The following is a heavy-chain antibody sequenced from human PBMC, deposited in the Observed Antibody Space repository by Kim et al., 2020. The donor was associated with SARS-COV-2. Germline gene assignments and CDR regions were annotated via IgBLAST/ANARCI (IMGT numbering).Heavy chain of an antibody. CDR3: ARRGDYSDY. J-gene: IGHJ4*02. CDR1: GYSLTSYW. D-gene: IGHD4-17*01. V-gene: IGHV5-10-1*01. CDR2: IDPSDSDT. Sequence: GESLKISCKGSGYSLTSYWITWVRQMPGKGLEWMGRIDPSDSDTNYSPSFQGHVTISADKSISTAYLQWCSLKASDTAMYYCARRGDYSDYWGQGTLVTVSS.